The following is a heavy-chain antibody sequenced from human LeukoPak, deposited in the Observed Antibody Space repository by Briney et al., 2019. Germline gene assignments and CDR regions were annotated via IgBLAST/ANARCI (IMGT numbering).Heavy chain of an antibody. J-gene: IGHJ4*02. Sequence: TSETLSLTCGVSGGSISGTNWWSWVRQPPGQGLEWIGELSLAGQTNYTPSLNGRVTMSLDKSSNQLSLHLTSVTAADTATYFCSRESGPFCPFGYWGQGTLVIVSS. D-gene: IGHD1-26*01. CDR3: SRESGPFCPFGY. CDR1: GGSISGTNW. V-gene: IGHV4/OR15-8*02. CDR2: LSLAGQT.